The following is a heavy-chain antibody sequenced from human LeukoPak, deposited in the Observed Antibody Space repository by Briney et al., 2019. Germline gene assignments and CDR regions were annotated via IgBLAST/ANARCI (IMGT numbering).Heavy chain of an antibody. V-gene: IGHV3-11*01. J-gene: IGHJ4*02. Sequence: VGSLRLSCAASGFTFSTYAMSWVRQAPGKGLEWVSHISRGGSTIYYADSVKGRFTISRDNAKNSLFLQMNSLRAEDTAVYYCAREHYGSGDYWGQGTLVTVSS. CDR1: GFTFSTYA. CDR3: AREHYGSGDY. D-gene: IGHD3-10*01. CDR2: ISRGGSTI.